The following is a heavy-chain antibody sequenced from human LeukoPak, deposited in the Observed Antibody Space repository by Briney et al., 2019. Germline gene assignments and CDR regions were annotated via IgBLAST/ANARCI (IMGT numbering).Heavy chain of an antibody. CDR1: GFTFSNYA. CDR3: AKNLKAYFDSSGYSYYFDY. CDR2: IGGSGGST. D-gene: IGHD3-22*01. Sequence: PGGSLRLSCAASGFTFSNYAMSWVRQAPGKGLEWVSTIGGSGGSTYYADSVKGRFTISRDNSKNMLYLQMNSLRAEDTAVYYCAKNLKAYFDSSGYSYYFDYWGQGTLVTVSS. V-gene: IGHV3-23*01. J-gene: IGHJ4*02.